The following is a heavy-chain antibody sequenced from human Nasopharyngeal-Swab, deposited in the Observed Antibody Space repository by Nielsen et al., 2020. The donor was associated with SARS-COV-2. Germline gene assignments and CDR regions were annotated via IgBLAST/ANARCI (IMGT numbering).Heavy chain of an antibody. CDR2: INHSGST. D-gene: IGHD3-22*01. J-gene: IGHJ5*02. V-gene: IGHV4-34*01. CDR3: ARDPDESSSFDP. Sequence: SETLSLTCAVYGGSFNGYYWSWIRQSPGKGLECIGEINHSGSTNYNPSLKSRVTISLDTSKNQFSLRLNSVTAADTAVYYCARDPDESSSFDPWGQGTLVTVSS. CDR1: GGSFNGYY.